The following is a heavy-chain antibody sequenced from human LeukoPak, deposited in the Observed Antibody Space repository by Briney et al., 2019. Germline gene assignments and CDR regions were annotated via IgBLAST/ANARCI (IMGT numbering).Heavy chain of an antibody. CDR3: AAPGYCSGGSCYPNWFDP. V-gene: IGHV1-2*06. D-gene: IGHD2-15*01. CDR2: INPNSGGT. Sequence: ASVKVSCKASGYTFTGYYMHWVRQAPGQGLEWMGRINPNSGGTNYAQKFQGRVTMTRDTSISKAYMELSRLRSDDTAVYYCAAPGYCSGGSCYPNWFDPWGQGTLVTVSS. CDR1: GYTFTGYY. J-gene: IGHJ5*02.